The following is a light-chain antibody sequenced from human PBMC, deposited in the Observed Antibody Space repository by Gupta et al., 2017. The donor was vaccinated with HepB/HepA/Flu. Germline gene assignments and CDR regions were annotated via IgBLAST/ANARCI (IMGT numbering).Light chain of an antibody. Sequence: VLWTQSPLSLPVTLAQPASISSSAGQSLVHSAGNTYYTRYQPRPGQSPRRLNYKVSDRDSRVPDTFSGSGSGTEFTLRISRVAAKDIAFSFCRQGEHWPPTFGQGTRLEIK. CDR3: RQGEHWPPT. V-gene: IGKV2-30*02. J-gene: IGKJ5*01. CDR1: QSLVHSAGNTY. CDR2: KVS.